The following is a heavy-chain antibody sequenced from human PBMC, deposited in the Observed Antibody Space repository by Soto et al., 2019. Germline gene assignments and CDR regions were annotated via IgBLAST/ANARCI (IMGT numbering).Heavy chain of an antibody. CDR1: GFTFSNYG. V-gene: IGHV3-30*18. Sequence: QVQLVESGGCLVQPGRSLSLSFAASGFTFSNYGMHWVRQVSGKGLEWVAVISYGGSDKYYADSVKGRFTISRDNSKNTLYLQMNSLRAEDTAVYYCAKVTGYCSSSSCRRDYYYYYGMGVWGQGTTVTVSS. CDR3: AKVTGYCSSSSCRRDYYYYYGMGV. CDR2: ISYGGSDK. J-gene: IGHJ6*02. D-gene: IGHD2-2*01.